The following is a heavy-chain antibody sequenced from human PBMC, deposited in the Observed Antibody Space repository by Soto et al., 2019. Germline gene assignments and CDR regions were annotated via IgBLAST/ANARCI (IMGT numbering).Heavy chain of an antibody. CDR3: VRFASSGWYTGGY. J-gene: IGHJ4*02. V-gene: IGHV1-18*01. D-gene: IGHD6-19*01. CDR1: GYTFTNYD. Sequence: QIQLVQSGAEVKKPGASVKVSCKTSGYTFTNYDIGWVRQAPGQGLEWMGWISPYSGNTNYAQKLQDRVTMTTDTSTRTAYMGLRSLRSDDTAVYYCVRFASSGWYTGGYWGQGTLVTVSS. CDR2: ISPYSGNT.